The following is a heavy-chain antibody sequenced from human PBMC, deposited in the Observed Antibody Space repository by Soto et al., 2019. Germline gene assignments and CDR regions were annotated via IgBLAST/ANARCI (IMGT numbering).Heavy chain of an antibody. CDR1: GGSISSGGYY. CDR2: IYYSGST. CDR3: ARAHIANYYDSSGYVSEKYAFDI. J-gene: IGHJ3*02. D-gene: IGHD3-22*01. Sequence: SETLSLTCTVSGGSISSGGYYWSWIRQHPGKGLEWIGYIYYSGSTYYNPSLKSRVTISVDTSKNQFSLKLSSVTAADTAVYYCARAHIANYYDSSGYVSEKYAFDIWGQGTMVTVSS. V-gene: IGHV4-31*03.